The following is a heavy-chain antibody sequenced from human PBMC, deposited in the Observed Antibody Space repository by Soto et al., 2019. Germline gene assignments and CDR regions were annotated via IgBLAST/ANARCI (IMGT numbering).Heavy chain of an antibody. CDR3: LKAVLPQDPYCDY. V-gene: IGHV3-64D*08. CDR1: GFTFSSYA. CDR2: ISSNGGST. J-gene: IGHJ4*02. D-gene: IGHD3-10*01. Sequence: GGSLRLSCSASGFTFSSYAMHWVRQAPGKGLEYVSAISSNGGSTYYADSVKGRFTISRDNSKNTLYLQMSSLRSEDTAVYYCLKAVLPQDPYCDYWGQGILVTVSS.